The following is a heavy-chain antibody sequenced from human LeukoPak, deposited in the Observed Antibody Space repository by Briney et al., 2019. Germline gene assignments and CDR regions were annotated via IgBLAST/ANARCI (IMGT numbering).Heavy chain of an antibody. CDR3: AREGGYSYGYDY. V-gene: IGHV3-21*01. J-gene: IGHJ4*02. D-gene: IGHD5-18*01. Sequence: GGSLRLSCAASGFTFSSYSMNWVRQAPGKGLEWVSSISSSSSYIYYADSVKGRFTISRDNAKNSLYLQMNSLRAEDTAVYYCAREGGYSYGYDYWGQGTLVTVSS. CDR2: ISSSSSYI. CDR1: GFTFSSYS.